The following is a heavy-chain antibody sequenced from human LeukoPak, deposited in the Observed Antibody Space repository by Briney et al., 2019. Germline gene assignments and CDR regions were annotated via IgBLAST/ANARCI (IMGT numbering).Heavy chain of an antibody. CDR2: ISSSSSTI. CDR3: ARDGTYDFWSGYYPNLYYYYYGMDV. J-gene: IGHJ6*02. CDR1: GFTFSSYS. D-gene: IGHD3-3*01. Sequence: PGGSLRLSCAASGFTFSSYSMNWVRQAPGKGLEWVSYISSSSSTIYYADSVKGRFTISRDNAKNSLYLQMNSLRAEDTAVYYCARDGTYDFWSGYYPNLYYYYYGMDVWGQGTTVTVSS. V-gene: IGHV3-48*01.